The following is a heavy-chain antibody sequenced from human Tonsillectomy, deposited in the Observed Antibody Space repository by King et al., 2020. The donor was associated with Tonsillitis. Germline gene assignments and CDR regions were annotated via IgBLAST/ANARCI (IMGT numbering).Heavy chain of an antibody. Sequence: QLVQSGAEVEKPGASVKVSCKASGYTFTGYYMHWVRQAPGQGLEWMGWINPNSGGTNYAQKFQGRVTMTRDTSISTAYMELSRLISDDTAIYYCARDPNWNYCDLFDYWGQGTLVTVSS. CDR2: INPNSGGT. D-gene: IGHD1-7*01. CDR1: GYTFTGYY. V-gene: IGHV1-2*02. CDR3: ARDPNWNYCDLFDY. J-gene: IGHJ4*02.